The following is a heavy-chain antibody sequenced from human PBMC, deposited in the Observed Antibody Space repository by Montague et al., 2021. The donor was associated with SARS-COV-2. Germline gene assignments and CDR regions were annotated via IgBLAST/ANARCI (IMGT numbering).Heavy chain of an antibody. CDR2: IYYSGST. CDR3: ASDLWVWLSVEGSFDY. V-gene: IGHV4-39*07. D-gene: IGHD5-12*01. CDR1: GGSISSSSYY. Sequence: SETLSLTCTVSGGSISSSSYYWGWIRQPPGKGLEWIGSIYYSGSTYYNPSLKSRVTTSVDTSKNQFSLKLSSVTAADTAVYYCASDLWVWLSVEGSFDYWGQGTLVTVSS. J-gene: IGHJ4*02.